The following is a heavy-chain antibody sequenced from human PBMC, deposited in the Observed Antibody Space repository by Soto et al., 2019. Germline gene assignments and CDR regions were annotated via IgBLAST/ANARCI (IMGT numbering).Heavy chain of an antibody. V-gene: IGHV3-23*01. CDR3: VKDDGGYPSTAPH. Sequence: EVQLLESGGGLVQPGGSLRLSCAASGITISNYPMSWVRQAPGTGLDWVSGISGSGDRTDYAASAKGRFTISKDISRNSLSLQLDSLGVEATAVYFCVKDDGGYPSTAPHWGKGTLVTVSS. J-gene: IGHJ4*02. CDR2: ISGSGDRT. D-gene: IGHD3-22*01. CDR1: GITISNYP.